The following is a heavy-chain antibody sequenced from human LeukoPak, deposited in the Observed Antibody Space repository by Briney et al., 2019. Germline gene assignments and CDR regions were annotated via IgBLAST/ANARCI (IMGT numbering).Heavy chain of an antibody. D-gene: IGHD3-3*01. Sequence: ASVKVSCKASGYTFTSYYMHWVRQAPGQGLEWMGRINPNSGGTNYAQKFQGRVTMTRDTSISTAYMELSRLRSDDTAVYYCARDAEYYDFWSGYYVWFDPWGQGTLVTVSS. CDR2: INPNSGGT. CDR3: ARDAEYYDFWSGYYVWFDP. J-gene: IGHJ5*02. CDR1: GYTFTSYY. V-gene: IGHV1-2*06.